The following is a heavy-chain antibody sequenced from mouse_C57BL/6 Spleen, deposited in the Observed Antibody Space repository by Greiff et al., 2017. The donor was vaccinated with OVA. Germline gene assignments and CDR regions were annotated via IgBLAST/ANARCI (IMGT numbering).Heavy chain of an antibody. V-gene: IGHV1-64*01. CDR2: IHPNSGST. CDR3: ARDYGSSLYAMDY. J-gene: IGHJ4*01. D-gene: IGHD1-1*01. Sequence: QVHVKQPGAELVKPGASVKLSCKASGYTFTSYWMHWVKQRPGQGLEWIGMIHPNSGSTNYNEKFKSKATLTVDKSSSTAYMQLSSLTSEDSAVYYCARDYGSSLYAMDYWGQGTSVTVSS. CDR1: GYTFTSYW.